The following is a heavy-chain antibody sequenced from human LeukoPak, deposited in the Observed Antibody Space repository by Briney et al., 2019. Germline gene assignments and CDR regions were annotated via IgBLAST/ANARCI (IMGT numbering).Heavy chain of an antibody. CDR3: ARDPYSGYEYFDY. J-gene: IGHJ4*02. CDR2: ISSSGSTI. Sequence: GGSLRLSCAASGFTFSSYEMNWVRQAPGKGLEWVSYISSSGSTIYYADSVKGRFTISRDNAKNSLYLQMDSLRAEDTAVYYCARDPYSGYEYFDYWGQGTLVTVSS. D-gene: IGHD5-12*01. V-gene: IGHV3-48*03. CDR1: GFTFSSYE.